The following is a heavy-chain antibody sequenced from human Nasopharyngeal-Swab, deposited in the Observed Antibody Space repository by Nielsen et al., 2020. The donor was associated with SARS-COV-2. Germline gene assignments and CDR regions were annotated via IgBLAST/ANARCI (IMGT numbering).Heavy chain of an antibody. Sequence: GESLKISCKGSGYSFTSYWIGWVRQMPGKGLEWMGIIYPGDSDTRYSPSFQGQVTISADKSISTAYLQWSSLKASDTAMYYCVRPPSPIGYCSSTSCSVDDYWGQGTLVTVSS. V-gene: IGHV5-51*01. J-gene: IGHJ4*02. D-gene: IGHD2-2*01. CDR1: GYSFTSYW. CDR2: IYPGDSDT. CDR3: VRPPSPIGYCSSTSCSVDDY.